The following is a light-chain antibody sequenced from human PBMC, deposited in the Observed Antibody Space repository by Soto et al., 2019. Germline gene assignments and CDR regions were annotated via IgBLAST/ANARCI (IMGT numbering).Light chain of an antibody. CDR3: QQYFTSPPIA. CDR2: GAS. V-gene: IGKV3-20*01. Sequence: EIVLTQSPGTLSLSPGERATLSCRASQSVSNNYLAWYQQKPGQAPRLLIYGASNRATGGPDRFSGSGSGTGFTLTISRLEPDDFAVYYCQQYFTSPPIAFGQGTRLDI. CDR1: QSVSNNY. J-gene: IGKJ5*01.